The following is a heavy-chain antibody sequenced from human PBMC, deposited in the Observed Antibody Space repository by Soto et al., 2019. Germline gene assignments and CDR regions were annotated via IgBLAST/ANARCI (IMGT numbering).Heavy chain of an antibody. D-gene: IGHD6-13*01. CDR3: ARMPFGGSSSWNEGWFDP. Sequence: EVQLVQSGAEVKKPGESLKISCKGSGYSFTSYWIGWVRQMPGKGLEWMGIIYPGDSDTRYSPSFQGQVTISADKSISTAYLQWSSLKASDTAMYYCARMPFGGSSSWNEGWFDPWGQGTLVTVSS. CDR1: GYSFTSYW. J-gene: IGHJ5*02. V-gene: IGHV5-51*01. CDR2: IYPGDSDT.